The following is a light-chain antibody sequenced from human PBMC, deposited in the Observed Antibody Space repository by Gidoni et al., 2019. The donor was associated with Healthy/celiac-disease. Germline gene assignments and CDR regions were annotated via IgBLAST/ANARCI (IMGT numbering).Light chain of an antibody. V-gene: IGKV1-39*01. CDR1: QSISSY. Sequence: IQMTQSPSSLSASVGDRVTITCRASQSISSYLNWYQQKPGKAPKLLIYAASSLQSGVPSRFSGSGSGTDFTLTISSLQTEDFATYYCQQSYSTPPLFGQGTKLEIK. CDR3: QQSYSTPPL. J-gene: IGKJ2*01. CDR2: AAS.